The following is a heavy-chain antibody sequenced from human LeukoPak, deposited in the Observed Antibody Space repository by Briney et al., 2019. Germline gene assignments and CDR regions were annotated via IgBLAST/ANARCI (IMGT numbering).Heavy chain of an antibody. Sequence: PETLSLTCAVYGGSFSGYYWSWIRQPPGKGLEWIGEISHSGSTNYNPSLKSRVTISVDTSKNQFSLKLSSVTAADTAVYYCAKTQSSGWYWNNWFDPWGQGTLVTVSS. D-gene: IGHD6-19*01. CDR3: AKTQSSGWYWNNWFDP. V-gene: IGHV4-34*01. J-gene: IGHJ5*02. CDR2: ISHSGST. CDR1: GGSFSGYY.